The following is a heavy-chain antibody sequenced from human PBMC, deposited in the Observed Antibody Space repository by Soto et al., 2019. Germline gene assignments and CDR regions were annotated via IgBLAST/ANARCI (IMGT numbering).Heavy chain of an antibody. V-gene: IGHV1-69*01. J-gene: IGHJ1*01. CDR1: GGTFSSYA. D-gene: IGHD2-8*01. CDR3: ARYYQQEERQYFQH. CDR2: IIPIFGTA. Sequence: QVQLVQSGAEVKKPGSSVKVSCKASGGTFSSYAISWVRQAPGQGLEWMGGIIPIFGTANYAQKFQGRVTITADESTSTAYMALSSLRSEETAVYYCARYYQQEERQYFQHWGQGTLVTVSS.